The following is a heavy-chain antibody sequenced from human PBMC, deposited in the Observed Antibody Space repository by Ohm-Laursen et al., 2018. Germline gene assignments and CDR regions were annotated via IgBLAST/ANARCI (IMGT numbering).Heavy chain of an antibody. CDR1: GISFNGYA. CDR2: ISGNAEYT. J-gene: IGHJ4*02. CDR3: VSIWH. Sequence: SLRLSCAASGISFNGYAMSWVRQAPGRGLEWASAISGNAEYTYYADSLKGRFTISRDHSKNTLYLQMNSLRAEDTAVYYCVSIWHWGQGTLVTVSS. V-gene: IGHV3-23*01.